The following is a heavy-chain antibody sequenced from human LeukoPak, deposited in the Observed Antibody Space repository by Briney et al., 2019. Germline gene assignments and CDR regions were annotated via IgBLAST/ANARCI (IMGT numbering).Heavy chain of an antibody. Sequence: GALRLSCAASGFAFSSYAMHWVRQAPGKGLEWVAVISRDGRNKYYADSVRGRFTISRDNSKSTLYLQMNSLRAEDTAVYYCARDVSPIADYCFDYWGQGTLVTVSS. CDR1: GFAFSSYA. CDR3: ARDVSPIADYCFDY. V-gene: IGHV3-30*04. CDR2: ISRDGRNK. D-gene: IGHD3-16*02. J-gene: IGHJ4*02.